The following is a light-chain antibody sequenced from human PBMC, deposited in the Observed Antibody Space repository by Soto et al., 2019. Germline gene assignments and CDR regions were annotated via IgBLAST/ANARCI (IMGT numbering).Light chain of an antibody. Sequence: QSALTQPASVSGSPGQSITISCTGTSSDVGLYDYVSWYQQHPGKAPHLMIYAVSNRPSGVSNRFSASKSGNTASLFISGLQAEGEADYYCSSYTSDSSYVFGSGTKVTVL. CDR1: SSDVGLYDY. CDR2: AVS. CDR3: SSYTSDSSYV. J-gene: IGLJ1*01. V-gene: IGLV2-14*01.